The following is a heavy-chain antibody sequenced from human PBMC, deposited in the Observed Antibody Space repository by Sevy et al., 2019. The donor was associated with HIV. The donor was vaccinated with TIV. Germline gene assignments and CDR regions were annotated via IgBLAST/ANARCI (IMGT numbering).Heavy chain of an antibody. Sequence: GGYLRLSCTASGFRFGDYAMSWFRQAPGKGLEWIGFIRSKAYGGTTDYAASVKGRFTISRDDFKSIAYLQMNNLKTEDTAMYYCSRSGLLWFGAPSPFDSWGQGTLVTVSS. CDR3: SRSGLLWFGAPSPFDS. J-gene: IGHJ4*02. CDR1: GFRFGDYA. CDR2: IRSKAYGGTT. V-gene: IGHV3-49*03. D-gene: IGHD3-10*01.